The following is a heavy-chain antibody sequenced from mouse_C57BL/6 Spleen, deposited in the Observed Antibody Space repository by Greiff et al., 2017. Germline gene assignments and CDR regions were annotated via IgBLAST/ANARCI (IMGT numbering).Heavy chain of an antibody. V-gene: IGHV14-3*01. J-gene: IGHJ3*01. D-gene: IGHD3-1*01. CDR1: GFNIKNTY. CDR3: ARRGLGWEGGFAY. Sequence: DVKLQESVAELVRPGASVKLSCTASGFNIKNTYMHWVKQRPEQGLEWIGRIDPANGNTKYAPKFQGKATITADTSSNTAYLQLSSLTSEDTAIYYCARRGLGWEGGFAYWGQGTLVTVSA. CDR2: IDPANGNT.